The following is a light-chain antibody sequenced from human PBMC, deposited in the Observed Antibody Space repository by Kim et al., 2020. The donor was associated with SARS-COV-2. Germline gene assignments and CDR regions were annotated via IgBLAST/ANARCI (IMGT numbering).Light chain of an antibody. Sequence: QSALTQPRSASGSPGQSVTISCTGVGSDVGGYDYVSWYQQNPGKAPKLMVYDVSKRPSGVPDRFSGSKSGNTASLTISRLQAEDEADYYCCSYAGTYTWVFGGGTQLTVL. CDR1: GSDVGGYDY. J-gene: IGLJ3*02. CDR3: CSYAGTYTWV. CDR2: DVS. V-gene: IGLV2-11*01.